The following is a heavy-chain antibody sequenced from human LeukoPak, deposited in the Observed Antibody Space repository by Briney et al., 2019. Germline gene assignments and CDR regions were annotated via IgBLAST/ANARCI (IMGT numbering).Heavy chain of an antibody. J-gene: IGHJ5*02. V-gene: IGHV4-59*01. CDR1: GGSISSYY. CDR2: IYYSGST. D-gene: IGHD3-10*01. CDR3: ARATMVRGINWFDP. Sequence: PSETLSLTCTVSGGSISSYYWSWIRQPPGKGLEWIGYIYYSGSTNYNPSLKSRVTISVDTSKNQFPLKLSSVTAADTAVYYCARATMVRGINWFDPWGQGTLVTVSS.